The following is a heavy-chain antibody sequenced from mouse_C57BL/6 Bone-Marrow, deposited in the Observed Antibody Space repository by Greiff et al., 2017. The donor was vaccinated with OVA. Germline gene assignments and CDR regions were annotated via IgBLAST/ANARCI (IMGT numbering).Heavy chain of an antibody. D-gene: IGHD1-1*01. V-gene: IGHV1-81*01. CDR2: IYPRSGNT. J-gene: IGHJ4*01. Sequence: QVQLKESGAELARPGASVKLSCKASGYTFTSYGISWVKQRTGQGLEWIGEIYPRSGNTYYNEKFKGKATLTADKSSSTAYMELRSLTSEDSAVYFCARPTVVADYAMDYWGQGTSVTVSS. CDR3: ARPTVVADYAMDY. CDR1: GYTFTSYG.